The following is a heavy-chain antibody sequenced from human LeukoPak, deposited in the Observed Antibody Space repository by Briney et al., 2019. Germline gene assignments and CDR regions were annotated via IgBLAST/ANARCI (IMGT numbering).Heavy chain of an antibody. CDR1: GFSFSNYA. CDR3: AKDPNWEGGY. D-gene: IGHD1-26*01. Sequence: GGSLRLSCAASGFSFSNYAMSWVRQAPARGPEWVSSIRGGGETFYADSVKGRFTIARDNSKNMLFLQMDGLRVEDTALYYCAKDPNWEGGYWGQGTLVTVSS. CDR2: IRGGGET. V-gene: IGHV3-23*01. J-gene: IGHJ4*02.